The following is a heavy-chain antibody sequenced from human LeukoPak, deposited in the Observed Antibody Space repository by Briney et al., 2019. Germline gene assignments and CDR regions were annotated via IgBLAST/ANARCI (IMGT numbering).Heavy chain of an antibody. Sequence: SETLSLTCTVSGGSISSGSYYWSWIRQPAGKGLEWIGRIYTSGSTNYNPSLKSRVTISVDTSKNQFSLKLSSVTAADTAVYYCARGTMVRGGLSGPWGQGTLVTVSS. CDR2: IYTSGST. J-gene: IGHJ5*02. V-gene: IGHV4-61*02. CDR1: GGSISSGSYY. CDR3: ARGTMVRGGLSGP. D-gene: IGHD3-10*01.